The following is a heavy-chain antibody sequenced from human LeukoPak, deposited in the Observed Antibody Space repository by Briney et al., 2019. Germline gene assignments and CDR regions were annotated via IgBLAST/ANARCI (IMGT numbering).Heavy chain of an antibody. CDR2: ISDSGGYT. Sequence: GGSLRLSCAASGLTFRTYAMSWVRQAPGKGLEWVSSISDSGGYTFYADSVKGRFTISRDDPHNTLYLQMNSLRAEDTAVYFCARGGVDYYGSGTYYLMYYFDYWGQGALVTVSS. V-gene: IGHV3-23*01. J-gene: IGHJ4*02. CDR1: GLTFRTYA. CDR3: ARGGVDYYGSGTYYLMYYFDY. D-gene: IGHD3-10*01.